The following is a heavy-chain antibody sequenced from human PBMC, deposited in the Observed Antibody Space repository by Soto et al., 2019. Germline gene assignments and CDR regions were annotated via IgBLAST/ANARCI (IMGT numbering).Heavy chain of an antibody. CDR3: ARHTPAISISDH. CDR1: GGSISSSSYY. CDR2: SYYSGST. J-gene: IGHJ4*02. Sequence: QLQLQESGPGLVKPSETLSLTCTVSGGSISSSSYYWGWNRQPPGKGLEWIGISYYSGSTYYNPSLNSPVTISVDTSKNQFSLKLSSVTAADTAVYYCARHTPAISISDHWGQGTLVTVSS. D-gene: IGHD2-15*01. V-gene: IGHV4-39*01.